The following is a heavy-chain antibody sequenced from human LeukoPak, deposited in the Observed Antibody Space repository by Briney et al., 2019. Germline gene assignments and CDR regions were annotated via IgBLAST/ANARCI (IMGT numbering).Heavy chain of an antibody. CDR3: ARGRDDYVWGSCRYTHDY. J-gene: IGHJ4*02. Sequence: SETLSLTCAVYGGSFSGYYWSWIRQPPGKGLEWIGEINHSGSTNYNPSLKSRVTISVDTSKNQFSLKLSSVTAADTAVYYCARGRDDYVWGSCRYTHDYWGQGTLVTVSS. D-gene: IGHD3-16*02. CDR1: GGSFSGYY. V-gene: IGHV4-34*01. CDR2: INHSGST.